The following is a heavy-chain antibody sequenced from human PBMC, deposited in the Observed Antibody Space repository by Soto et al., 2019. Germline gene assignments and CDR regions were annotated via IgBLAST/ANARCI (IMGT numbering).Heavy chain of an antibody. Sequence: GGSLRLSCAASGFTFSSYGMHWVRQAPGKGLEWVAVISYDGSNKYYADSVKGRFTISRDNSKNTLYLQMNSLRAEDTAVYYCAKAGSYYGFWSGYSEGSYFDYWGQGTLVTVSS. D-gene: IGHD3-3*01. V-gene: IGHV3-30*18. J-gene: IGHJ4*02. CDR3: AKAGSYYGFWSGYSEGSYFDY. CDR2: ISYDGSNK. CDR1: GFTFSSYG.